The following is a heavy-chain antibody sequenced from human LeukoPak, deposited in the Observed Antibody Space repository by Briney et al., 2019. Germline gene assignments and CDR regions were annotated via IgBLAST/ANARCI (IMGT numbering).Heavy chain of an antibody. Sequence: SETLSLTCAVYGGSFSGYYWSWIRQPPGKGLEWIGEINHSGSTNYNPSLKSRVTISVDTSKNQFSLKLSSVTAADTAVYYCARVHQPAYCSGGSCYYYYYMDVWGKGTTVTVSS. D-gene: IGHD2-15*01. J-gene: IGHJ6*03. V-gene: IGHV4-34*01. CDR1: GGSFSGYY. CDR2: INHSGST. CDR3: ARVHQPAYCSGGSCYYYYYMDV.